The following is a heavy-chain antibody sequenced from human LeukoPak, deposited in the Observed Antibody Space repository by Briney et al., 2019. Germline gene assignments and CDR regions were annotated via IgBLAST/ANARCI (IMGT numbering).Heavy chain of an antibody. CDR1: GGSFSGYY. V-gene: IGHV4-39*01. D-gene: IGHD2-15*01. CDR3: ARHVDGYYYYGMDV. J-gene: IGHJ6*02. CDR2: IYYSGNT. Sequence: NPSETLSLTCAVYGGSFSGYYWGWIRQPPGKGLEWIGSIYYSGNTYYNPSLKSRVTISADTSKNQFSLKLSSVTAADTAVYYCARHVDGYYYYGMDVWGQGTTVTVSS.